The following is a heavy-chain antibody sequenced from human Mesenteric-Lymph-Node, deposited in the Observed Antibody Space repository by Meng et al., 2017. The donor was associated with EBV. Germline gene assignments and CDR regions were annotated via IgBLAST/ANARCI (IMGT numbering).Heavy chain of an antibody. CDR1: GGSFSGYY. Sequence: QVQLQQWGAGVLXXXXXLXLTCAVYGGSFSGYYWSWIRQPPGKGLEWLGEINHSGSTNYNPSLKSRVTISVDTSKNQFSLKLSSVTAADTAVYYCARGYSSSWYYFDYWGQGTLVTVSS. J-gene: IGHJ4*02. CDR2: INHSGST. V-gene: IGHV4-34*01. CDR3: ARGYSSSWYYFDY. D-gene: IGHD6-13*01.